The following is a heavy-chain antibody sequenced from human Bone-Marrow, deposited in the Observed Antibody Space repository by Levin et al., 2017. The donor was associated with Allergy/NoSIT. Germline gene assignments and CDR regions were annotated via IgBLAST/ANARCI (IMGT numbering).Heavy chain of an antibody. CDR1: GFTFGTYV. V-gene: IGHV3-23*01. Sequence: PGGSLRLSCAASGFTFGTYVMSWVRQAPGKGLEWVSAISGSSDRTYYADSVKGRFTISRDNSRNTVYLQMNSLRAENTAVYYCSKDLGGSYYSIWYFDVWGRGTLVTVSS. D-gene: IGHD1-26*01. CDR2: ISGSSDRT. J-gene: IGHJ2*01. CDR3: SKDLGGSYYSIWYFDV.